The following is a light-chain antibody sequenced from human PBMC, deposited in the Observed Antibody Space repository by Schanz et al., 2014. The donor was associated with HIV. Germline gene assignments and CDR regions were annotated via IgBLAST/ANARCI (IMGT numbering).Light chain of an antibody. V-gene: IGLV2-14*01. Sequence: QSALTQPPSASGSRGQSVTISCTGTSSDVGHYDYVSWYQQHPGKAPKLMIYEVSKRPSGVSNRFSGSKSGNTASLTFSGLQAEDEADYYCSSYTSSSSVVFGGGTKLTVL. CDR2: EVS. J-gene: IGLJ2*01. CDR3: SSYTSSSSVV. CDR1: SSDVGHYDY.